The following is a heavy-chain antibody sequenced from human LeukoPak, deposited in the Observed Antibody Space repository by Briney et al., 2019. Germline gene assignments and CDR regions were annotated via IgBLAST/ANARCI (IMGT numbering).Heavy chain of an antibody. Sequence: SETLSLTCTVSGGSISSSSYYWGWIRQPPGKGLEWIGSIYYSGSTYYNPSLKSRATISVDTSKNQFSLKLSSVTAADTAVYYCAMTGIAVAGAFDYWGQGTLVTVSS. CDR3: AMTGIAVAGAFDY. CDR2: IYYSGST. D-gene: IGHD6-19*01. V-gene: IGHV4-39*01. J-gene: IGHJ4*02. CDR1: GGSISSSSYY.